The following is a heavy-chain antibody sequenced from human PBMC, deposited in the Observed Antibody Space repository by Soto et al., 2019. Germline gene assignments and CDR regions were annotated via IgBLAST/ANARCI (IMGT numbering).Heavy chain of an antibody. Sequence: QGQLVQSGAEVKKPGASVKVSCKASGYTFTSYGISWVRQAPGQGLEWVGWLSTYNGNSNYAQKYHGRVTMTTDTSTSTAYMEMISLRSDDAAVYYCARIADCSTTSCSFPSRFHIRGYYYYYGLDVWGQGTTVTVSS. D-gene: IGHD2-2*01. CDR3: ARIADCSTTSCSFPSRFHIRGYYYYYGLDV. CDR2: LSTYNGNS. J-gene: IGHJ6*02. CDR1: GYTFTSYG. V-gene: IGHV1-18*01.